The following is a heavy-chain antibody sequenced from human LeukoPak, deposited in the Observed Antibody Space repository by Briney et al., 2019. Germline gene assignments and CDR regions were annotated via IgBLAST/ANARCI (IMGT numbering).Heavy chain of an antibody. CDR2: ISGSGGST. D-gene: IGHD2-2*03. V-gene: IGHV3-23*01. CDR3: AKEAGYCSTTTCYVDY. CDR1: GFTFSSYA. J-gene: IGHJ4*02. Sequence: GGSLRLSCAASGFTFSSYAMSWVRQAPGKGLEWVSGISGSGGSTYYADSVKGRFTISRDNSKNTLYLQMNSLRAEDTAVYYCAKEAGYCSTTTCYVDYWGQGIPVTVSS.